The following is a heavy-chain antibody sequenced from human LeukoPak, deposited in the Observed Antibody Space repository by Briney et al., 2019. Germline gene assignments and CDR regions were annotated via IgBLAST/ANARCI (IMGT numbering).Heavy chain of an antibody. CDR1: GYSISGGYY. CDR3: ARLGIVVVVPDY. J-gene: IGHJ4*02. Sequence: SETLSLTCTVSGYSISGGYYWGWIRQPPGKGLEWIGSIYHSGSTYYNPSLKSRVTISVDTSKNQFSLKLSSVTAADTDVYYCARLGIVVVVPDYWGQGTLVTVSS. CDR2: IYHSGST. D-gene: IGHD2-15*01. V-gene: IGHV4-38-2*02.